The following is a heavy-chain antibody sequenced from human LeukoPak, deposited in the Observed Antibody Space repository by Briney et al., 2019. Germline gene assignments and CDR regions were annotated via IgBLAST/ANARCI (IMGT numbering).Heavy chain of an antibody. D-gene: IGHD3-16*01. J-gene: IGHJ6*02. Sequence: GGSLRLSCAASGFTFSDFYMTWIRQAPGKGLEWIPYISSGGGAKYYADSVKGRFTISRDNADNSLYLQMNSLRAEDTAVYYCAKAFDRDNYYYYYPVDVWGQGATVTVS. CDR2: ISSGGGAK. V-gene: IGHV3-11*01. CDR1: GFTFSDFY. CDR3: AKAFDRDNYYYYYPVDV.